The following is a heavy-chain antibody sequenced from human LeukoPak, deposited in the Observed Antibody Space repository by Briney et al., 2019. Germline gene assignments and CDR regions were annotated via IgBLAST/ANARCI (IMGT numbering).Heavy chain of an antibody. CDR2: IYHSGST. Sequence: PSETLSLTCAVSDDSISSSNWWTWVRQPPGKGLEWIGEIYHSGSTNYDPSLKSRVTISIDTSKNQFSLNLSSVTAADTAVYYCTRELSGSQDSWGQGTLVTVSS. D-gene: IGHD3-22*01. J-gene: IGHJ4*02. V-gene: IGHV4-4*02. CDR1: DDSISSSNW. CDR3: TRELSGSQDS.